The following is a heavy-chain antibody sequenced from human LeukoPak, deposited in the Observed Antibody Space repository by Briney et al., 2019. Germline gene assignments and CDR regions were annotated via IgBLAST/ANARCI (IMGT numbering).Heavy chain of an antibody. V-gene: IGHV4-59*08. CDR1: GVSISRSY. J-gene: IGHJ5*02. CDR2: ISYTRVS. D-gene: IGHD5-24*01. Sequence: SETLSLTCSVSGVSISRSYWIWIRQTPGQGLEWIGYISYTRVSRYNPPLKSRVTISVDTSKNQFSLNVSSVTAADTGVYCCVRLPEGGYATSLGWIGPWGQGTRVTVSS. CDR3: VRLPEGGYATSLGWIGP.